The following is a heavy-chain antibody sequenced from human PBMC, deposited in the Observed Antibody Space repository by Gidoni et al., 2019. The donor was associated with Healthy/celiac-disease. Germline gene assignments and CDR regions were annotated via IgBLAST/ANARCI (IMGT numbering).Heavy chain of an antibody. D-gene: IGHD6-19*01. CDR1: GGTFSSYT. Sequence: QVQLVQSGAEVKKPGSSVKVSCKASGGTFSSYTISWVRQAPGQGLEWMGRIIPILGIANYAQKFQGRVTITADKSTSTAYMELSSLRSEDTAVYYCACSSGWTDYYYGMDVWGQGTTVTVSS. V-gene: IGHV1-69*02. J-gene: IGHJ6*02. CDR3: ACSSGWTDYYYGMDV. CDR2: IIPILGIA.